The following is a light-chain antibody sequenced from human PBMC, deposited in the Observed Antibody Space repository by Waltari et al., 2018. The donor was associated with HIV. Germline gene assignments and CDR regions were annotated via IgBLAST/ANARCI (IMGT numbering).Light chain of an antibody. V-gene: IGLV2-14*03. Sequence: QSTLTQPASVSGSPGQSVTLPCTGTTSHLDSYKYFSWYQQPPGKAPKPLIYDVSNRPSGVSHRFSGSKSANTASLTISGLQAEDEADYYCSSYTTTSTLYVFGTGTKVTV. CDR3: SSYTTTSTLYV. J-gene: IGLJ1*01. CDR1: TSHLDSYKY. CDR2: DVS.